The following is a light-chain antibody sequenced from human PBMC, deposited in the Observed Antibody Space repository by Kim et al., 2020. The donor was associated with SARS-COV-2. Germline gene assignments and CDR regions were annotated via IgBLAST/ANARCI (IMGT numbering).Light chain of an antibody. Sequence: SYELTQPPSLSVSPGQAASITCSGDTLGNKYASWYQHKPGQSPVLVIYEDYTRPSGIPERFSGSSSGNTATLTIIETQAMDEADYYCQAWDGRTVLFGTGTKVTVL. V-gene: IGLV3-1*01. CDR3: QAWDGRTVL. CDR1: TLGNKY. CDR2: EDY. J-gene: IGLJ1*01.